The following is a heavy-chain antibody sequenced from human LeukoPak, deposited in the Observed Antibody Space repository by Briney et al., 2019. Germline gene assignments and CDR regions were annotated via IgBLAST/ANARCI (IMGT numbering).Heavy chain of an antibody. V-gene: IGHV1-8*01. D-gene: IGHD6-19*01. Sequence: ASVKVSCKASGYTLTTYDINWVRQATGQGLEWMGWMNPNSGNTGYTQKFQGRVTMTRNTSISTAYMELSSLRSEDTAVCYCARGRGSGHKENWFDPWGQGTLVTVSS. CDR3: ARGRGSGHKENWFDP. J-gene: IGHJ5*02. CDR2: MNPNSGNT. CDR1: GYTLTTYD.